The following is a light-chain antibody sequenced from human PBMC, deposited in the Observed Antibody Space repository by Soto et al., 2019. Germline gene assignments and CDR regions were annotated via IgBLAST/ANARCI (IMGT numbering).Light chain of an antibody. J-gene: IGLJ3*02. Sequence: QSALTQPASVSGSPGQSITISCTGTNSDIDGYNYVSWYQQHPGKAPKRLIFEVSHRGSGVANSFSGSKSGNTASLTISWLRAEDEADYYCSSYTSSATWVFGGGTKVTVL. V-gene: IGLV2-14*01. CDR1: NSDIDGYNY. CDR3: SSYTSSATWV. CDR2: EVS.